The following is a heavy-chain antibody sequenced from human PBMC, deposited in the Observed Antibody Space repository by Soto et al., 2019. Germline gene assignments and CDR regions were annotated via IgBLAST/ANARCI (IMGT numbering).Heavy chain of an antibody. CDR1: GGSLSNYY. Sequence: SETLSLTCTVSGGSLSNYYWTWIRQPPGKGPEWIGYIYYSGNTNYNPSLKSRVTISLDTSKNQFSLNLNSVTAADTAVYFCAREYQLHYGLDAWGRGTTVTVSS. D-gene: IGHD2-2*01. CDR3: AREYQLHYGLDA. V-gene: IGHV4-59*01. J-gene: IGHJ6*02. CDR2: IYYSGNT.